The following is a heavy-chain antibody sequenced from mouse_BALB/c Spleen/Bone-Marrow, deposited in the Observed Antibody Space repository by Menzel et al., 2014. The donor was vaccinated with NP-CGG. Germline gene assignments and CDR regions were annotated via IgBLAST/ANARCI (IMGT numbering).Heavy chain of an antibody. CDR3: ARSSSYDYDVGFAY. CDR1: GYSITRDYS. Sequence: EVHLVESGPGLVKPSQSLSLTCIVTGYSITRDYSWNWIRPFPGNKLEWMGYISYSGSTTYNPSLESRISITRDTSKNQFFLQLNSVTTEDTATYYCARSSSYDYDVGFAYWGQGTLVTVSA. CDR2: ISYSGST. D-gene: IGHD2-4*01. J-gene: IGHJ3*01. V-gene: IGHV3-2*02.